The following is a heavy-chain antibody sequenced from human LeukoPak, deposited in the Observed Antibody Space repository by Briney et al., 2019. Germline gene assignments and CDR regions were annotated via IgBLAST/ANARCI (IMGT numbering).Heavy chain of an antibody. CDR1: GGTFSSYA. CDR3: AGSITSFGVVSDPRGFDP. J-gene: IGHJ5*02. Sequence: ASVKVSCKASGGTFSSYAISWVRQAPGQGLEWMGGIIPIFGTANYAQKFQGRVTITTDESTSTAYMELSSLRSEDTAVDYCAGSITSFGVVSDPRGFDPWGQGTLVTVSS. V-gene: IGHV1-69*05. D-gene: IGHD3-3*01. CDR2: IIPIFGTA.